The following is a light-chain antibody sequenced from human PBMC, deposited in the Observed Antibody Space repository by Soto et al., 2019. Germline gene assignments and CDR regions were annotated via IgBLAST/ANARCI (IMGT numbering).Light chain of an antibody. J-gene: IGKJ3*01. CDR1: QDIGKY. CDR3: QKDNSAVWT. Sequence: DIQMTQSPSSLSASVGARVTITCRAGQDIGKYLAWYQQRPGKAPSLLIYAASTLQAGVPSRFSGSESRTDFALTISSLQPEDVATYYCQKDNSAVWTCGPGTKVDIK. CDR2: AAS. V-gene: IGKV1-27*01.